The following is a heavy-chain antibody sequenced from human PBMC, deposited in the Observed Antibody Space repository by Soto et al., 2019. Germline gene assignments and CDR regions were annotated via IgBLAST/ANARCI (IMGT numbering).Heavy chain of an antibody. CDR2: ISGSGGST. CDR3: AKDSRQGRGSYYFDY. V-gene: IGHV3-23*01. J-gene: IGHJ4*02. D-gene: IGHD3-10*01. CDR1: GFTFSSYA. Sequence: GGSLRLSCAASGFTFSSYAMSWVRQAPGKGLEWVSAISGSGGSTYYADSVKGRFTISRDNSKNTLYLQMNSLRAEDTAVYYCAKDSRQGRGSYYFDYWGQGTLVTVSS.